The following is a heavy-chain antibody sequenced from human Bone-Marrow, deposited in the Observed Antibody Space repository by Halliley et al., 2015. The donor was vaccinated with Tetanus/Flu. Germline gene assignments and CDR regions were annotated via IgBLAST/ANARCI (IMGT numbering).Heavy chain of an antibody. CDR1: GYSFTKYW. CDR2: IYPGDSDT. Sequence: QLVQSEAEVKKPGESLKISCKGSGYSFTKYWIGWVRQMPGKGLEWMGIIYPGDSDTRYSPSFQGQVTISADKSISTAYLQWSSLKASDTATYYCARPGNYDNSGFYYLGAFDIWGQGTMVTVSS. D-gene: IGHD3-22*01. CDR3: ARPGNYDNSGFYYLGAFDI. V-gene: IGHV5-51*03. J-gene: IGHJ3*02.